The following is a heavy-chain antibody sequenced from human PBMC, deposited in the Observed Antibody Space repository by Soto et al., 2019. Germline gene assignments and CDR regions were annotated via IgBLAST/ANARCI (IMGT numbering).Heavy chain of an antibody. V-gene: IGHV1-69*01. CDR3: ARDKSADYYYYYGMDV. CDR2: IIPIFGTA. CDR1: GGTFSSYA. D-gene: IGHD6-25*01. J-gene: IGHJ6*02. Sequence: QVQLVQSGAEVKKPGSSVKVSCKASGGTFSSYAISWVRQAPGQGLEWMGGIIPIFGTANYAQKFQGRVTITADESTSTAYMALSSLRSEDTAVYYCARDKSADYYYYYGMDVWGQGTTVTVSS.